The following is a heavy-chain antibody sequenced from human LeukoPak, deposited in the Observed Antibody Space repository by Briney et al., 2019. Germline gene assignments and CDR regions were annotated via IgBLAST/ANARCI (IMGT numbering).Heavy chain of an antibody. Sequence: GASVKVSCKASGYTFTSYDINWVRQATGQGLEWMGWMNPNSGNTGYAQKFQGRVTMTRNTSISTAYMELSSLRSEDTAVYYCARGGRAAAGNSGWYFLYYFDYWGQGTLVTVSS. CDR1: GYTFTSYD. J-gene: IGHJ4*02. V-gene: IGHV1-8*01. CDR2: MNPNSGNT. D-gene: IGHD6-13*01. CDR3: ARGGRAAAGNSGWYFLYYFDY.